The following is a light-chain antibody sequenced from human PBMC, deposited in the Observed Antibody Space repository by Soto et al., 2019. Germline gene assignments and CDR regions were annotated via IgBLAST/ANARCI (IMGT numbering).Light chain of an antibody. Sequence: QSVLTQPPSASGTPGQRVTISCSGSSSNIGSNYVNWYRQIPGTAPKLLIYGNHNRPSGVPERFSGSKSGTSATLAITGLQAEDEADYYCQSYDGRLSGYVFGTGTKVTVL. CDR2: GNH. CDR1: SSNIGSNY. V-gene: IGLV1-44*01. J-gene: IGLJ1*01. CDR3: QSYDGRLSGYV.